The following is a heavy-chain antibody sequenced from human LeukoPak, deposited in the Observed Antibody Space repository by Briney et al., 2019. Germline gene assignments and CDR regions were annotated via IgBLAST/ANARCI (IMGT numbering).Heavy chain of an antibody. V-gene: IGHV3-53*01. CDR3: ARGRPQQQPDY. J-gene: IGHJ4*02. CDR2: IYSGGST. D-gene: IGHD6-13*01. CDR1: GFTVSSNY. Sequence: GGSLRLSCAASGFTVSSNYMSWVRQAPGKGLEWVSVIYSGGSTYYADSVKGRFTISRDNSKNTLYLQMNSLRAEDTAVYYCARGRPQQQPDYWGQGTLVTVSS.